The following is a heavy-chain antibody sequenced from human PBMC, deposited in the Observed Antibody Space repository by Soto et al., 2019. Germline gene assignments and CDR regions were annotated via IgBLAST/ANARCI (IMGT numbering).Heavy chain of an antibody. V-gene: IGHV3-49*03. CDR2: IRSKADGGTT. Sequence: PGGSLRLSCTASGCTFSDYTMSWFRQAPGKGLEWVGCIRSKADGGTTEYAASVKGRFTISRDDSKNTLYLQMNSLKTEDTAVYYCTTDVAHVNVGDFDYWGQGTLVTVSS. D-gene: IGHD1-26*01. J-gene: IGHJ4*02. CDR3: TTDVAHVNVGDFDY. CDR1: GCTFSDYT.